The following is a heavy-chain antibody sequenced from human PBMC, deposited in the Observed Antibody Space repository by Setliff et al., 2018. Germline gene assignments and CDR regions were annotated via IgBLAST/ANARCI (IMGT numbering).Heavy chain of an antibody. J-gene: IGHJ6*02. Sequence: KTSETLSLTCTVSSGSFSSYSWTWIRQPAGKGLEWIGRIHNSGSTNYNSYLKSRVIISIDNSKTQLTLKLSSVTAADTAMYFCASPFGLGFDYYYYGMDVWGQGTTVTVSS. V-gene: IGHV4-4*07. D-gene: IGHD3-10*01. CDR3: ASPFGLGFDYYYYGMDV. CDR1: SGSFSSYS. CDR2: IHNSGST.